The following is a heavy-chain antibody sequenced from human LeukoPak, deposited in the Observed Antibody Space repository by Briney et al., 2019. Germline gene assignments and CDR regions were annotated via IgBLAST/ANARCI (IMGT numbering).Heavy chain of an antibody. CDR2: ISAYNGNT. J-gene: IGHJ5*02. CDR1: GYTFTSYG. V-gene: IGHV1-18*01. D-gene: IGHD5-18*01. CDR3: ARGKAMAPYNWFDP. Sequence: ASVKVSCKASGYTFTSYGISWVRQAPGQGLEWMGWISAYNGNTNYAQKLQGRVIMTTDTSTSTAYMELRSLRSDDTAVYYCARGKAMAPYNWFDPWGQGTLVTVSS.